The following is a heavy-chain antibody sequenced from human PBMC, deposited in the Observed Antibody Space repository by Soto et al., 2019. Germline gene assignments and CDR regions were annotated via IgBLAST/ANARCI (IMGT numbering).Heavy chain of an antibody. J-gene: IGHJ4*02. D-gene: IGHD3-3*01. CDR2: INPNSGGT. CDR3: ARPLYDFWSGYYSLEY. V-gene: IGHV1-2*02. Sequence: ASVKLSCKASGYTFTGYYMHWVRQAPGQGLEWMGWINPNSGGTNYAQKFQGRVTMTRDTSISTAYMELSRLRSDDTAVYYCARPLYDFWSGYYSLEYWGQGTLVTVSS. CDR1: GYTFTGYY.